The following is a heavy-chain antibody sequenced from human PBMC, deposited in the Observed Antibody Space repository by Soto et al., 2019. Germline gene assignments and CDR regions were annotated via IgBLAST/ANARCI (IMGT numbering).Heavy chain of an antibody. V-gene: IGHV3-66*01. CDR1: GITVYNNY. J-gene: IGHJ6*04. Sequence: EVQLVESGGGLVQRGGSLRLSCAASGITVYNNYMSWVRQAPGKGLEWVSVINSGGSTSYADSVKGRFTISRDGSKNTVYLQMNTLRAEDTAVYYCARDVGVWGRGTTVTVSS. CDR2: INSGGST. CDR3: ARDVGV.